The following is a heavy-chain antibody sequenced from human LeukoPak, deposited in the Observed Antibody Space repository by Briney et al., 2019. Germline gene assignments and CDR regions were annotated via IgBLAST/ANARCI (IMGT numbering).Heavy chain of an antibody. J-gene: IGHJ5*02. V-gene: IGHV4-59*01. D-gene: IGHD1-26*01. CDR2: IYYSGST. Sequence: SETLSLTCTVSGGSISNYYWNWIRQPPGKGLEWIGYIYYSGSTKYNPSLESRVTISVDPSKNQFSLKARSVTAAGTAVYYCARGVPQGWVLWFDPWGQGTLVTVSS. CDR3: ARGVPQGWVLWFDP. CDR1: GGSISNYY.